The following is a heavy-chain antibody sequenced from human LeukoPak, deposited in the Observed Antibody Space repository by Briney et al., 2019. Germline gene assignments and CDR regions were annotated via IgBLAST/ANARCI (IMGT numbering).Heavy chain of an antibody. V-gene: IGHV1-8*03. CDR3: ARGPLRFLEWSTRGYMDV. J-gene: IGHJ6*03. CDR1: GYTFTSYD. CDR2: MNPNSGNT. Sequence: ASVKASCKASGYTFTSYDINWVRQATGQGLEWMGWMNPNSGNTGYAQKFQGRVTITRNTSISTAYMELSSLRSEDTAVYYCARGPLRFLEWSTRGYMDVWGKGTTVTVSS. D-gene: IGHD3-3*01.